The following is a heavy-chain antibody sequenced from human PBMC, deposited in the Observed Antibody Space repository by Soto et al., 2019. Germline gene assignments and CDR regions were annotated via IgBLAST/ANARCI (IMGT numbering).Heavy chain of an antibody. J-gene: IGHJ4*02. D-gene: IGHD6-6*01. CDR1: GGSISSGGYY. CDR2: VYYSGRT. V-gene: IGHV4-31*03. CDR3: ASTKEYSSSLDY. Sequence: SETLSLTCTVSGGSISSGGYYWSWIRQHPGKGLEWIGCVYYSGRTYYNPSLKSRITISVDTSKEHFSVKLSSVTAADTAVYYCASTKEYSSSLDYWGQGILVTVSS.